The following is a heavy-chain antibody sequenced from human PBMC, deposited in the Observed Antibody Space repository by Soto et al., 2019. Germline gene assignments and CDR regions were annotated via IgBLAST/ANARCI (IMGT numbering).Heavy chain of an antibody. CDR1: GFTFRNYA. CDR3: AKDAISGDGIWLMDS. CDR2: LLRSGSSA. J-gene: IGHJ5*02. V-gene: IGHV3-23*01. Sequence: VQLLESGGGLVQPGGSLRLSCAAPGFTFRNYAMTWARQAPGKGLEWVSSLLRSGSSAYYADSVRGRFTISSDTSANSLYLQMDNLRAEDTAIYYCAKDAISGDGIWLMDSWGQGTVVTVSS. D-gene: IGHD4-17*01.